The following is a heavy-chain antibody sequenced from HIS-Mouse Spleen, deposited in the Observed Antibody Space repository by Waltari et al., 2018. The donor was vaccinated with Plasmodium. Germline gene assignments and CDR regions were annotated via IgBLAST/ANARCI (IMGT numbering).Heavy chain of an antibody. V-gene: IGHV3-30*18. CDR1: GFTFRSYG. D-gene: IGHD1-26*01. CDR2: ISYDGSNK. Sequence: QVQLVESGGGVVQPGRSLRLSCAASGFTFRSYGLPWVRPAPGKGLEWVAVISYDGSNKYYADSVKGRFTISRDNSKNTLYLQMNSLRAEDTAVYYCAKDDGTLVGANRYFDLWGRGTLVTVSS. CDR3: AKDDGTLVGANRYFDL. J-gene: IGHJ2*01.